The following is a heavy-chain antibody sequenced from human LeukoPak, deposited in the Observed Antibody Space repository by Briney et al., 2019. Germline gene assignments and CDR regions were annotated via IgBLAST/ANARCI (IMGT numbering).Heavy chain of an antibody. J-gene: IGHJ5*02. V-gene: IGHV4-30-4*01. D-gene: IGHD2-15*01. CDR2: IYYNGST. Sequence: SETLSLTCTVSGGSISSGDYYWSWIRQPPGKGLEWIGYIYYNGSTYYNPSLKSRVTISVDTSKNQFSLKLSSVTAADTAVYYCDRGTPHCSGGSCYSDWFDPWGQGTLVTVSS. CDR1: GGSISSGDYY. CDR3: DRGTPHCSGGSCYSDWFDP.